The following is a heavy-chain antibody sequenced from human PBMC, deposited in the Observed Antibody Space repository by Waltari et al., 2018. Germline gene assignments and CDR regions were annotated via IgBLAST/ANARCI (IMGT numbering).Heavy chain of an antibody. Sequence: QLELQESGPGLVKPSETLSLPCSVPGGSIRRSGYDWVWIRQPPGRGLVWIGSMYYSGTTYYTPSLNSRVTISVDTSKNQFSLKRTSVTAADTAMYFGERQSYYDESGHDWGQGTLVTVSS. CDR2: MYYSGTT. J-gene: IGHJ4*02. V-gene: IGHV4-39*01. CDR3: ERQSYYDESGHD. D-gene: IGHD3-22*01. CDR1: GGSIRRSGYD.